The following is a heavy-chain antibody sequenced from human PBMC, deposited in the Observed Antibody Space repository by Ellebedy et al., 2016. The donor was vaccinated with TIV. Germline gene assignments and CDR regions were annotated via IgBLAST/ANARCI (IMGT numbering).Heavy chain of an antibody. J-gene: IGHJ3*02. CDR3: ARVPRIAAAGHAFDI. V-gene: IGHV1-69*04. Sequence: ASVKVSCKASGGTFSSYAISWVRQAPGQGLEWMGRIIPILGIANYAQKFQGRVTITRDTSASTAYMELSSLRSEDTAVYYCARVPRIAAAGHAFDIWGQGTMVTVSS. CDR1: GGTFSSYA. D-gene: IGHD6-13*01. CDR2: IIPILGIA.